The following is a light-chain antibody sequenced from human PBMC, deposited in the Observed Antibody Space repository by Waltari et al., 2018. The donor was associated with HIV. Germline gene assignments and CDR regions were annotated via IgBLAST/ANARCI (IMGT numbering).Light chain of an antibody. CDR3: AAWDDTLNGRGV. CDR2: SDN. J-gene: IGLJ3*02. CDR1: TSNIGSNS. V-gene: IGLV1-44*01. Sequence: QSALTQSPSASWTPGQTVTILCSGVTSNIGSNSVNWYLQVPGTAPKLLIYSDNRRPSGVPDRFSGSKSGTSASLAISGLQSDDEATYYCAAWDDTLNGRGVFGGGTKLTVL.